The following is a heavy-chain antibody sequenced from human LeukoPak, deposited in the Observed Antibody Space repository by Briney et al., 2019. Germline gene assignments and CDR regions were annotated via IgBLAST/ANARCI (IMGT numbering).Heavy chain of an antibody. D-gene: IGHD2-2*01. CDR1: GFTFSSFP. J-gene: IGHJ4*02. V-gene: IGHV3-30-3*01. Sequence: GRSLRLSCAASGFTFSSFPMHWVRQAPGKGLEWVAVISYDGINKYYADSVKGRFTISRDNSKNTLHLQMNSLRAEDSAVYYCAAYCSSASCLIDYWGQGTLVTVSS. CDR2: ISYDGINK. CDR3: AAYCSSASCLIDY.